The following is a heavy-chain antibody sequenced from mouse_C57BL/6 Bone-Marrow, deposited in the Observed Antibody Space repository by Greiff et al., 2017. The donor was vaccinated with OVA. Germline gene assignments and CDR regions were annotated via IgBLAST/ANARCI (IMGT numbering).Heavy chain of an antibody. J-gene: IGHJ3*01. V-gene: IGHV1-7*01. CDR1: GYTFTSYW. CDR3: ARIYYGNPAWFAY. D-gene: IGHD2-1*01. CDR2: INPSSGYT. Sequence: VQLQQSGAELAKPGASVKLSCKASGYTFTSYWMHWVKQRPGQGLEWIGYINPSSGYTKYNQKFKDKATLTADKSSSTAYMQLSSLTYEDSAVYYCARIYYGNPAWFAYWGQGTLVTVSA.